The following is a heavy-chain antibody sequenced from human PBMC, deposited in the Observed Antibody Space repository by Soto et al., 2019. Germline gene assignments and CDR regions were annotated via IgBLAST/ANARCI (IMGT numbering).Heavy chain of an antibody. CDR3: ASGWFGEFGYQFDY. D-gene: IGHD3-10*01. Sequence: QVQLVQSGAEVKKPGASVKVSCKPSGYTFTSYGITWVRQAPGQGLEWMGWISAYNGNTNYAQKFQGRVTMTTDTSTSTAYMELRSVVSDDTAVYYWASGWFGEFGYQFDYWGQGTLVTVSS. V-gene: IGHV1-18*01. CDR2: ISAYNGNT. J-gene: IGHJ4*02. CDR1: GYTFTSYG.